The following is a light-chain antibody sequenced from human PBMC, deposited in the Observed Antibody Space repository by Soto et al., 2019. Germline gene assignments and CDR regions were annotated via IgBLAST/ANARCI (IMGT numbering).Light chain of an antibody. CDR2: AAS. V-gene: IGKV1-39*01. CDR3: QQSSTTPYT. CDR1: QSIGNS. J-gene: IGKJ2*01. Sequence: DIQMTQSPSSLSASVGDRITITCRASQSIGNSLNWYQQKPGSATKVLIYAASNLQSGVPSKFSGSGSGPDFTLTIDSLQPEDFAIYYCQQSSTTPYTFGQGTKLEIK.